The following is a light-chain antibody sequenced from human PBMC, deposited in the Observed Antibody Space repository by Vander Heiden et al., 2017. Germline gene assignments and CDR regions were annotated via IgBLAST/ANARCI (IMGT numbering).Light chain of an antibody. CDR1: GSDVGNYNF. CDR2: EVS. CDR3: TSYAGSNNWV. V-gene: IGLV2-8*01. J-gene: IGLJ3*02. Sequence: QPALTQPPSASGSPGQSVSISCTGTGSDVGNYNFVSWYQQHPGKAPKLIIYEVSKRPSGVPHRFSGSKSGNTASLTVSGLQAEDEADYYCTSYAGSNNWVFGGGTKLTVL.